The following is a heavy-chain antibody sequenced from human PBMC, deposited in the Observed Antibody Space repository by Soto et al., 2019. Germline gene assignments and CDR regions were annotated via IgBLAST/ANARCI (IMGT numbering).Heavy chain of an antibody. CDR2: IYSGGST. CDR3: ARDPFDSSGYYYAPYFDY. V-gene: IGHV3-53*05. D-gene: IGHD3-22*01. J-gene: IGHJ4*02. Sequence: PGGSLRLSCAASGFTVSSNYMSWVRQAPGKGLEWVSVIYSGGSTYYADSVKGRFTISRDNSKNTLYLQMNSLRAEDTAVYYCARDPFDSSGYYYAPYFDYWGQGTLVTVSS. CDR1: GFTVSSNY.